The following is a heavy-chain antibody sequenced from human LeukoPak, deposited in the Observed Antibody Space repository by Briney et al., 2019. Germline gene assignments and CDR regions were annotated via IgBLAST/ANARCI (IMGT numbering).Heavy chain of an antibody. Sequence: SETLSLTCTISGDSISSRSYYWGWLRQPPGKGLVWIGSIYYSGSTDYNPSLKSRVTISVDTSKNQFSLKLSSVTAADTAVYYCAREWGSSSSGFDYWGQGTLVTVSS. V-gene: IGHV4-39*02. D-gene: IGHD6-6*01. CDR3: AREWGSSSSGFDY. CDR1: GDSISSRSYY. J-gene: IGHJ4*02. CDR2: IYYSGST.